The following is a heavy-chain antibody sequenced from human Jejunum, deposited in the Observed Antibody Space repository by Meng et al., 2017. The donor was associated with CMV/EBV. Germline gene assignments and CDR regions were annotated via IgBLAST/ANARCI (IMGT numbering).Heavy chain of an antibody. J-gene: IGHJ4*02. CDR3: AGGNDYGDY. CDR2: IRYDGNNK. D-gene: IGHD3-16*01. Sequence: QGQLGGSGGGVVQPGGPLSLSCVASGFTFSAFGMHWVRQAPGKGLESVTYIRYDGNNKYYADSVKGRFTISRDNSKNTVYLQMNSLRVEDTAVYYCAGGNDYGDYWGQGSLVTVSS. CDR1: GFTFSAFG. V-gene: IGHV3-30*02.